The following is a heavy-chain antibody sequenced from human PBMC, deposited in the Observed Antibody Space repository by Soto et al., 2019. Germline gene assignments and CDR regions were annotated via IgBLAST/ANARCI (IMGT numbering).Heavy chain of an antibody. CDR1: GYTFTSYV. D-gene: IGHD3-22*01. J-gene: IGHJ6*02. CDR3: ARDLGYDSSASGGMDV. V-gene: IGHV1-3*02. CDR2: SNAGNGNP. Sequence: ASLNVYWKASGYTFTSYVMDWGRKNTGQRLEWMGWSNAGNGNPKYSQEFQGRVTITMDTSASTAYRELSIRSAEDMAVYYCARDLGYDSSASGGMDVWGQRTTVPGSS.